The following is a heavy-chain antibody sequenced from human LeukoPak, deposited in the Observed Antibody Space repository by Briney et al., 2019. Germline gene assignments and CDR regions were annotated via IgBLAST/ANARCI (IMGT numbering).Heavy chain of an antibody. CDR1: GFLFSSYG. D-gene: IGHD1-26*01. V-gene: IGHV3-30*02. J-gene: IGHJ4*02. Sequence: PGGPLRLPCAASGFLFSSYGMLWVRQAPGKGGEGVAVIRYDGSNKYYADPVKGRFTISRDNSKNTLYLQMNSLRAEDTAVYYCAKDEAGELPIDYWGQGTLVTVSS. CDR3: AKDEAGELPIDY. CDR2: IRYDGSNK.